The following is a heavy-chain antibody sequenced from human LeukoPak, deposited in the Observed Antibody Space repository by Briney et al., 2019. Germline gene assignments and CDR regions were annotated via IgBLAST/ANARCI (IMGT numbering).Heavy chain of an antibody. D-gene: IGHD6-19*01. CDR2: IYYSGST. CDR3: ARQPQGSSGWLDY. Sequence: PSETLSLTCAVSGGSISSGGYSWSWIRQPPGKGLEWIGSIYYSGSTYYNPSLKSRVTISVDTSKNQFSLKLSSVTAADTAIYYCARQPQGSSGWLDYWGQGTLVTVSS. J-gene: IGHJ4*02. CDR1: GGSISSGGYS. V-gene: IGHV4-30-2*03.